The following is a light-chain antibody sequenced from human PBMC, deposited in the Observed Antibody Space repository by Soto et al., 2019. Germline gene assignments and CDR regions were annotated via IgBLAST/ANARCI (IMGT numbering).Light chain of an antibody. V-gene: IGKV1-6*01. Sequence: AIQITQSPSSLSASMGERVTITCRASQGISDDVGWYQQTPGKAPKIIISGASRLQSGVPSKFSGSGSGAAFTLTITSLRPEDSATYYCLQNHNYPRTFGQGTKLEI. CDR3: LQNHNYPRT. CDR2: GAS. J-gene: IGKJ1*01. CDR1: QGISDD.